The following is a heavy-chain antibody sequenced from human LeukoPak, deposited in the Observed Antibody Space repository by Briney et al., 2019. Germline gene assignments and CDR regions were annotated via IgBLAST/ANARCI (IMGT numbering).Heavy chain of an antibody. D-gene: IGHD3-10*01. Sequence: SQTLSLTCTVSGGSISSGGYYWRWIRQHPGKGLEWIGYIYYSGSTYYNPSLKSRVTISVDTSKNQFSLKLSSVTAADTAVYYCAGTSYGSGSFDYWGQGTLVTVSS. J-gene: IGHJ4*02. CDR3: AGTSYGSGSFDY. CDR1: GGSISSGGYY. CDR2: IYYSGST. V-gene: IGHV4-31*03.